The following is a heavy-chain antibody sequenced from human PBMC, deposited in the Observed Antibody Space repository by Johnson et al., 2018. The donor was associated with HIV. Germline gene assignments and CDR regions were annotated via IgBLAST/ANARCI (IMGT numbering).Heavy chain of an antibody. CDR2: ISVDGNSK. CDR3: ARGYHSRGRCDVFDI. D-gene: IGHD6-19*01. Sequence: QVQLVESGGAVVQPGTSLRLFCAASGFSFSNSVMHWVRRAPGKGLDWVAGISVDGNSKFYPDSVKGRFTISRDNSDNTLFLQMNSLRPEDTAVYYCARGYHSRGRCDVFDIWGQGTLVTVSS. J-gene: IGHJ3*02. V-gene: IGHV3-30-3*01. CDR1: GFSFSNSV.